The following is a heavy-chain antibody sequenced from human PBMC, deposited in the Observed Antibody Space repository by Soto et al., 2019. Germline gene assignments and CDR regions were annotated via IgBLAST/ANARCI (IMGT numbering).Heavy chain of an antibody. CDR1: GGSRSKFY. J-gene: IGHJ5*02. V-gene: IGHV4-4*07. D-gene: IGHD4-17*01. CDR2: VYATGTS. CDR3: VRDGSKTLRDCFDP. Sequence: VQVQESGPGLVKPSETLSLTCSVSGGSRSKFYWSWIRKTAGKGLEWMGRVYATGTSDYNPSLRSRIAMSVDISKKTFSLRLRSVTAADTGVYYCVRDGSKTLRDCFDPWGQGILVTVSS.